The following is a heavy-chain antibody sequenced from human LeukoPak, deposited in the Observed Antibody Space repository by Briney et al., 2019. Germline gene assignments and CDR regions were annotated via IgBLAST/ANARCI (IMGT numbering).Heavy chain of an antibody. D-gene: IGHD3-22*01. CDR1: GYTFTSYY. J-gene: IGHJ1*01. CDR3: ARASLVTMIEEYFQH. V-gene: IGHV1-46*01. Sequence: ASVKVSCKASGYTFTSYYMHWVRQAPGQGLEWMGIINPSGGSTSYAQKFQGRVTMTRDTSTSTVYMELSSLRSEDTAVYYCARASLVTMIEEYFQHWGQGTLVTVSS. CDR2: INPSGGST.